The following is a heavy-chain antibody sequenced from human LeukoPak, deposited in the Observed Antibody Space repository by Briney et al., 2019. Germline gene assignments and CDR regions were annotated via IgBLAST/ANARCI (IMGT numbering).Heavy chain of an antibody. D-gene: IGHD5-24*01. V-gene: IGHV4-59*01. J-gene: IGHJ4*02. CDR1: GGSISSYY. CDR2: IYYTGST. Sequence: SETLSLTCTVSGGSISSYYWSWIRQPPGKGLEWIGYIYYTGSTNYNPSLKSRFTISVDTSKNQLSLKLSSVTAADTAVYYCVRVRGDGYNYFDYWGQGMSVTVSS. CDR3: VRVRGDGYNYFDY.